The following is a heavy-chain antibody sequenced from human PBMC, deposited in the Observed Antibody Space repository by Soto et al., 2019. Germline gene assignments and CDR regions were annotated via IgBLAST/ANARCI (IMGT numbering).Heavy chain of an antibody. D-gene: IGHD3-22*01. CDR1: VASISSGGYS. CDR3: ARGHDSSDC. J-gene: IGHJ4*02. V-gene: IGHV4-30-2*01. CDR2: IYHGGTT. Sequence: SETLSLTFAVSVASISSGGYSWSWIRQPPGKGLEWIGYIYHGGTTYYNPSLKSRVTISIDTSKNQFSLKLSSVTAADTAMYYCARGHDSSDCWGQGTLVTVSS.